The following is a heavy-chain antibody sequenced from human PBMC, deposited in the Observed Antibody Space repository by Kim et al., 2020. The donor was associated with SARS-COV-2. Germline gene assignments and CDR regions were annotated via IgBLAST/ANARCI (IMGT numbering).Heavy chain of an antibody. Sequence: YYNPSLKSRVTISVDTSKNQFSLKLSSVTAADTAVYYCAREGLLWFGELNWGQGTLVTVSS. CDR3: AREGLLWFGELN. J-gene: IGHJ4*02. D-gene: IGHD3-10*01. V-gene: IGHV4-30-2*04.